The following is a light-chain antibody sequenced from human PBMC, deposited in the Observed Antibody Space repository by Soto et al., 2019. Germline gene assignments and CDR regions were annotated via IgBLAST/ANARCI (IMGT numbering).Light chain of an antibody. V-gene: IGLV3-21*04. J-gene: IGLJ2*01. Sequence: SYELTQPPSVSVAPGQTARIPCEGNNIGTKSMHWYQQRPGQAPVMVIYYDIDRPSGIPERISGSNSGNTATLTISRVEAGDEADYYCQVWDSNTDHVVFGGGTKVTVL. CDR1: NIGTKS. CDR3: QVWDSNTDHVV. CDR2: YDI.